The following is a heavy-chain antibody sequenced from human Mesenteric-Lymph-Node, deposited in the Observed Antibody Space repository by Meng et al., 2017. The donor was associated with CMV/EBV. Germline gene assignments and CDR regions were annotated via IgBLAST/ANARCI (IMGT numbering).Heavy chain of an antibody. CDR1: GFTFSSSW. J-gene: IGHJ6*02. Sequence: GESLKISCAASGFTFSSSWMTWVRQAPGKGLESVANIKQDGSEKYYVDSVKGRFTISRDNAKHSVFLQMNSLRVEDTAVYYCARGLLQLFPPEYHGMDVWGQGSTVTVSS. CDR2: IKQDGSEK. CDR3: ARGLLQLFPPEYHGMDV. V-gene: IGHV3-7*01. D-gene: IGHD1-1*01.